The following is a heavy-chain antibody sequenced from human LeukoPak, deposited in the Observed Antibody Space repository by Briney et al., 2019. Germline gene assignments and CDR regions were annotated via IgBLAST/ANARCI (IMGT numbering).Heavy chain of an antibody. V-gene: IGHV1-18*01. J-gene: IGHJ1*01. CDR3: ARDPLHLVSPYFQH. CDR1: GYTFTSYG. CDR2: ISAYNGNT. Sequence: GASVKVSCKASGYTFTSYGISWVRQAPGQGLEWMGWISAYNGNTNYAQKLQGRVTMTTDTSTSTAYMELRSLRSDDTAVYYCARDPLHLVSPYFQHWGQGTLVTVSS. D-gene: IGHD4-23*01.